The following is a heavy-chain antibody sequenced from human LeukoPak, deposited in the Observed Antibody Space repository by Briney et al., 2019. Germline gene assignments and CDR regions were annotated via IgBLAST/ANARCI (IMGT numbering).Heavy chain of an antibody. CDR3: ARWRVVRGKGFDY. Sequence: SETLSLTCTVSGGSISSYYWSWIRQPPGKGPEWIGYIYYSGSTNYNPSLKSRVTISVDTSKNQFSLKLSSVTAADTAVYYCARWRVVRGKGFDYWGQGTLVTVSS. J-gene: IGHJ4*02. CDR1: GGSISSYY. CDR2: IYYSGST. D-gene: IGHD3-10*01. V-gene: IGHV4-59*01.